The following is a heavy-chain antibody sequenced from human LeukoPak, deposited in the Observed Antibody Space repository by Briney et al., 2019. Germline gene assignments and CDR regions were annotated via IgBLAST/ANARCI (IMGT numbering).Heavy chain of an antibody. V-gene: IGHV3-7*01. CDR1: GFTFSSYW. D-gene: IGHD6-13*01. CDR2: IKQDGSEK. J-gene: IGHJ4*02. CDR3: ARDLGEQQLNY. Sequence: GGSLRLSCAASGFTFSSYWMTWVRQAPGKGLEWVANIKQDGSEKFLVDSVKGRFTISRDNAKNSLYLQMNSLRAEDTAVYYCARDLGEQQLNYWGQGTLVTVSS.